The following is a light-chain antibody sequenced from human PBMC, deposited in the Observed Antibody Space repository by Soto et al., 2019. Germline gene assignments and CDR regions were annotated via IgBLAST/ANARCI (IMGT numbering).Light chain of an antibody. CDR2: AAS. CDR1: QGISSY. Sequence: IRLTQSPSSLSASVGDRVTITCRASQGISSYLAWYQQKPGKAPKLLIYAASTLQTGVPSRFSGSGSGTEFTLTISSLQPDDFATYYCQQYNSYSPWTFGQGTKVDTK. J-gene: IGKJ1*01. CDR3: QQYNSYSPWT. V-gene: IGKV1-9*01.